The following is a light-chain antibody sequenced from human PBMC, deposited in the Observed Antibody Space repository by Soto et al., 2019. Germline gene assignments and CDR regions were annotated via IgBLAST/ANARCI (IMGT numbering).Light chain of an antibody. Sequence: EVVLTQSPGTLSLSPGESATLSCRASQSISNNYVAWYQQKPGQAPRLLIFGSSDRATGIPDRFSGSGSGTDFTLTISRLEPEDFAVYYCLQYGSSPPYTFGQGTKLEIK. J-gene: IGKJ2*01. CDR3: LQYGSSPPYT. CDR1: QSISNNY. V-gene: IGKV3-20*01. CDR2: GSS.